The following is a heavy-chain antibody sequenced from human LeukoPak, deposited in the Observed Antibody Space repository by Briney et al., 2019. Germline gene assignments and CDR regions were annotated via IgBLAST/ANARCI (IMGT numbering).Heavy chain of an antibody. Sequence: SETLSLTCAVYGGSFSGYYWSWIRQPPGKGLEWIGEINHSGSTNYNPSLKSRVTISVDTSKNQFSLKLSSVTAADTAVYYCARGPRRLHDFDYWGQGTLVTVSS. V-gene: IGHV4-34*01. D-gene: IGHD4-17*01. J-gene: IGHJ4*02. CDR2: INHSGST. CDR1: GGSFSGYY. CDR3: ARGPRRLHDFDY.